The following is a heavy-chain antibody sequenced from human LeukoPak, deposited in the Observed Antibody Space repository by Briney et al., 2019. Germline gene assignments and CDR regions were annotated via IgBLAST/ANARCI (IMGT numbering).Heavy chain of an antibody. Sequence: SETLSLTCTVSGGSVSSYYWSWIRQPPGKGLEWIGYIYDIGSTKYNPSLKSRVTMSVDTSKHQFSLKLSSVTAADTAVDHCARTYYYDSSGYLNHWFDPWGQGTLVTVSS. D-gene: IGHD3-22*01. CDR3: ARTYYYDSSGYLNHWFDP. V-gene: IGHV4-59*08. CDR2: IYDIGST. J-gene: IGHJ5*02. CDR1: GGSVSSYY.